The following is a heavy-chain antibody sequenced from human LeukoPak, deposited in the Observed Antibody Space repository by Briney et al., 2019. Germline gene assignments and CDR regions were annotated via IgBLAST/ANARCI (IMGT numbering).Heavy chain of an antibody. D-gene: IGHD2-2*01. CDR2: ISGSGGST. V-gene: IGHV3-23*01. J-gene: IGHJ4*02. CDR3: AKALCSSTSCSTDY. Sequence: GGSLRLSCAASRFTFSSYSMNWVRQAPGKGLEWVSSISGSGGSTYYADSVEGRFTISRDNSKNTLYLQMDSLRAEDTAVYYCAKALCSSTSCSTDYWGQGTLVTVSS. CDR1: RFTFSSYS.